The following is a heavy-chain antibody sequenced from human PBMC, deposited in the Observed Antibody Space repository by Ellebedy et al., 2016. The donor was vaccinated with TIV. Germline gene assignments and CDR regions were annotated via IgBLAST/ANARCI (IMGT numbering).Heavy chain of an antibody. V-gene: IGHV4-39*01. J-gene: IGHJ5*01. Sequence: SETLSLXXTVSGGSISSGGYYWGWIRQPPGQGLEWIGSIHYSGNTYYSPSLKSRVTISVDTSKSQFSLKLSSVTAADTAVYYCARGRQYYDTSAYYVDSWGQGTLVTVSS. CDR2: IHYSGNT. D-gene: IGHD3-22*01. CDR3: ARGRQYYDTSAYYVDS. CDR1: GGSISSGGYY.